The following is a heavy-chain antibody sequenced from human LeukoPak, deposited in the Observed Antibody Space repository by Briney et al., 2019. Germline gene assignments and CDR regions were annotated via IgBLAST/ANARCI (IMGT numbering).Heavy chain of an antibody. CDR1: GYTFTSYG. J-gene: IGHJ4*02. Sequence: GASVKVSCKASGYTFTSYGISWVRQAPGQGLEWMGWISAYNGNTNYAQKLQGRVTMTTDTSTSTAYMELRSLRSDDTAVYYCARDLRYFDWLLFDYWGQGTLVTVSS. CDR3: ARDLRYFDWLLFDY. D-gene: IGHD3-9*01. CDR2: ISAYNGNT. V-gene: IGHV1-18*01.